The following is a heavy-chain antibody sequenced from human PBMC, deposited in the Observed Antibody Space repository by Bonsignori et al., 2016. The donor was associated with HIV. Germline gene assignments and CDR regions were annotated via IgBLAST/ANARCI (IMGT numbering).Heavy chain of an antibody. D-gene: IGHD5-12*01. CDR1: GYTFTSYD. V-gene: IGHV1-8*01. J-gene: IGHJ6*03. Sequence: ASVKVSCKASGYTFTSYDINWVRQATGQGLEWMGWMNPNSGNTGYAQKFQGRVTMTRNTSISTAYMELSSLRSEDTAVYYCARVFSGYSGYDYMGNSDYYYYMDVWGKGTTVTVSS. CDR3: ARVFSGYSGYDYMGNSDYYYYMDV. CDR2: MNPNSGNT.